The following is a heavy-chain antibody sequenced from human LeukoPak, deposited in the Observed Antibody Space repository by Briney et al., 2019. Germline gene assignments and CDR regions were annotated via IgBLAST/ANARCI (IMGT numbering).Heavy chain of an antibody. V-gene: IGHV3-9*01. D-gene: IGHD3-9*01. Sequence: GGSLRLSCAASGFTFDDYAMHWVRQAPGKGLEWVSGISWNSGSIGYADSVKGRFTISRDNAKNSLYLQMNSLRAEDTALYYCAKDQARYYDILTGYYPYWGQGTLVTVSS. CDR1: GFTFDDYA. J-gene: IGHJ4*02. CDR3: AKDQARYYDILTGYYPY. CDR2: ISWNSGSI.